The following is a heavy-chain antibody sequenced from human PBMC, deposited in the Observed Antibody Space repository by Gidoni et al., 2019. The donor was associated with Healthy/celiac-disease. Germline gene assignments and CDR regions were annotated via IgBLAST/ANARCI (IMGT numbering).Heavy chain of an antibody. CDR1: GFTLSSYA. CDR2: IRGSGGST. J-gene: IGHJ4*02. Sequence: EVQLLESGGGLVQPGGSLRLPCAAPGFTLSSYAMSWVRQAPGKGLGLVSAIRGSGGSTYYADSVKGRFTISRDNSKNTLYLQMNSLRAEDTAVYYCAKDRGGDMPGIAVAGALDYWGQGTLVTVSS. CDR3: AKDRGGDMPGIAVAGALDY. V-gene: IGHV3-23*01. D-gene: IGHD6-19*01.